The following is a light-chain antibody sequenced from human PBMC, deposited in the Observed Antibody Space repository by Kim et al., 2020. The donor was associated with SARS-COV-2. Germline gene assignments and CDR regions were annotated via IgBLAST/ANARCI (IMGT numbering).Light chain of an antibody. CDR2: DVN. CDR3: TSYRADSTVV. J-gene: IGLJ3*02. CDR1: SSDIGSNKY. Sequence: GQSNTLSYTGSSSDIGSNKYVSWDQQHPGEDPKVMIYDVNNRHAGVSNRFSGSKYGNTASLTISGLRAEDEADYYCTSYRADSTVVFGGGTQLTVL. V-gene: IGLV2-14*03.